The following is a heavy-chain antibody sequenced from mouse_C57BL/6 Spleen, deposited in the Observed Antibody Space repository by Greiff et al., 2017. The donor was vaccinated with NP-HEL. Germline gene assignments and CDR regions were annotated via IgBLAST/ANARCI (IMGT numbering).Heavy chain of an antibody. J-gene: IGHJ2*01. CDR1: GYTFTDYE. CDR3: TRGIYDGYSCYFDY. V-gene: IGHV1-15*01. Sequence: QVQLQQSGAELVRPGASVTLSCKASGYTFTDYEMHWVKQTPVHGLEWIGAIDPETGGTAYNQKFKGKAILTADKSSSTAYMELRSLTSEDSAVYYCTRGIYDGYSCYFDYWGQGTTLTVSS. D-gene: IGHD2-3*01. CDR2: IDPETGGT.